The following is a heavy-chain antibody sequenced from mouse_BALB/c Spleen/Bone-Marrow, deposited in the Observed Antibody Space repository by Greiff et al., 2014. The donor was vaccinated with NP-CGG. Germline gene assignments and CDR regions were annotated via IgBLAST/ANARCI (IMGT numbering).Heavy chain of an antibody. J-gene: IGHJ4*01. CDR2: IYPGSGNT. V-gene: IGHV1-63*01. Sequence: QVQLQQSGAELVRPGTSVKISCKASGYAFTNYWLDWVKQSPGHGLEWIGDIYPGSGNTYFNEKFKGKATLTADKSSGTAYMQLSSLTSEDSAVYFCARPQFISGRYYAMDYWGQGTSVTVSS. CDR3: ARPQFISGRYYAMDY. CDR1: GYAFTNYW. D-gene: IGHD1-2*01.